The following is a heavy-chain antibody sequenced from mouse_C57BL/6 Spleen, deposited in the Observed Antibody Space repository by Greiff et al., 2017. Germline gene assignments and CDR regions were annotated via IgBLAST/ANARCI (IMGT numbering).Heavy chain of an antibody. V-gene: IGHV1-50*01. CDR2: IDPSDSYT. D-gene: IGHD1-1*01. CDR3: ASYYGSTAFDY. CDR1: GYTFTSYW. J-gene: IGHJ2*01. Sequence: QVQLQQSGAELVKPGASVKLSCKASGYTFTSYWMQWVKQRPGQGLEWIGEIDPSDSYTNYNQKFKGKATLTVDTSSSTAYMQLSSLTSEDSAVYYCASYYGSTAFDYWGQGTTLTVSS.